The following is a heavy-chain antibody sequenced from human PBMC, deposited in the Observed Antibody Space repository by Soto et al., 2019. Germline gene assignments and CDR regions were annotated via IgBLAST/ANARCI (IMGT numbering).Heavy chain of an antibody. D-gene: IGHD2-8*01. J-gene: IGHJ4*02. CDR2: INYRGTT. CDR1: GGSINSGDSY. V-gene: IGHV4-31*03. CDR3: VRDAPGVAPS. Sequence: SETLSLTCTVSGGSINSGDSYWNWIRQNPEKGLEWIGYINYRGTTFYNPSLKSRIIISADTSENQFSLKLNSVTAADTAVYYCVRDAPGVAPSRGQGTLVPVSS.